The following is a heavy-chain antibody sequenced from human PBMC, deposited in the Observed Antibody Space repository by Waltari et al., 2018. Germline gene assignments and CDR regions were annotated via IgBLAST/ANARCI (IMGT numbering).Heavy chain of an antibody. CDR2: ISYTGAT. J-gene: IGHJ3*01. CDR3: ATYVGASIGTAAFDV. Sequence: QLHLQESGPGLVKPSETLSLTCSVSGGSITNNRHYWAWIRQPPGKGLEWTATISYTGATYNNPSLKSRVTISGDTSKSQFSLKLNSVTAADTAVYYCATYVGASIGTAAFDVWGQGTMVTVSS. CDR1: GGSITNNRHY. V-gene: IGHV4-39*01. D-gene: IGHD3-16*01.